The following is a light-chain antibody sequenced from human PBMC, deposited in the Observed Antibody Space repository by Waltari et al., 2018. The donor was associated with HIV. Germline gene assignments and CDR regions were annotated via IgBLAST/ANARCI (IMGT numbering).Light chain of an antibody. CDR1: NMGSKN. CDR3: QVWDSSTGV. CDR2: RDS. Sequence: SYELTQPLSVSVALGQTARITCGGNNMGSKNVHWYQQKPGKAPMLVIYRDSNRPSGIPERFSGSNSGNTATLTISRAQAGDEADYYCQVWDSSTGVFGTGTKVTVL. J-gene: IGLJ1*01. V-gene: IGLV3-9*01.